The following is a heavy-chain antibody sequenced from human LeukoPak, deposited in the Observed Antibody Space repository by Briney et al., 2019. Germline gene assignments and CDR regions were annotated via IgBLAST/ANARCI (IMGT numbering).Heavy chain of an antibody. CDR3: ARGGLNLYIVVVPAGFDY. Sequence: ASVKVSCKASGYTFTGYYMHWVRQAPGQRLEWMGWINPNSGGTNYAQKFQGRVTMTRDTSISTAYMELSRLRSDDTAVYYCARGGLNLYIVVVPAGFDYWGQGTLVTVSS. D-gene: IGHD2-2*01. CDR2: INPNSGGT. J-gene: IGHJ4*02. V-gene: IGHV1-2*02. CDR1: GYTFTGYY.